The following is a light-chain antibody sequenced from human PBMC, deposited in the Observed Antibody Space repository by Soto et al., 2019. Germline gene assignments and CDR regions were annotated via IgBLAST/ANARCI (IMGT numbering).Light chain of an antibody. Sequence: EIVLTQSPGTLSLSPGERVTLSCRASQSVSSSHLAWYQQKPGQAPRLLIYGASSRATGIPDRFSGSGSGTDFTLTISRLEPEDFAVYYCQKYDDSPPYTFGQGTKLEIK. CDR3: QKYDDSPPYT. J-gene: IGKJ2*01. CDR1: QSVSSSH. V-gene: IGKV3-20*01. CDR2: GAS.